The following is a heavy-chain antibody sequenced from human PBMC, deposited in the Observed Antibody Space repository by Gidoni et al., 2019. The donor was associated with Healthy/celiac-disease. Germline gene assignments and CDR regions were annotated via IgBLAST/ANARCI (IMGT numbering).Heavy chain of an antibody. CDR1: GFTFSYYY. Sequence: QVQLVDSGCGLFKPGVSLRLSCASSGFTFSYYYMSWIRQAPGKGLEWVSYISSSGSTIYYADSVKGRFTISRDNAKNSLYLQMNSLRAEDTAVYYCARDVQEGSGWYSYWGQGTLVTVSS. CDR2: ISSSGSTI. J-gene: IGHJ4*02. V-gene: IGHV3-11*01. D-gene: IGHD6-19*01. CDR3: ARDVQEGSGWYSY.